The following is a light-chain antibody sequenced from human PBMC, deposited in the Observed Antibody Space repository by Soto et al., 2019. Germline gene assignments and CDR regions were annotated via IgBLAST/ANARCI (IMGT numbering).Light chain of an antibody. J-gene: IGKJ4*01. Sequence: EIVLMQSPGTLSLSPGERATLSCRASQSVSNNYVAWYQQKPGQAPRLLIAGASSRATGIPDRFSGSGYGKDLTLTISRLEPEDFEVYYCQQYGSSPPLTFGGGTKVEIK. CDR3: QQYGSSPPLT. V-gene: IGKV3-20*01. CDR2: GAS. CDR1: QSVSNNY.